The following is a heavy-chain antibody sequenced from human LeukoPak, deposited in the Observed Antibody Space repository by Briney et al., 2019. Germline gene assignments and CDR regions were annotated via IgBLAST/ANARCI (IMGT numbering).Heavy chain of an antibody. Sequence: PGGSLRLSCVASGFSFSTYALHWVRQAPGRGLEWVAVISYDGGNKYYAGSVKGRFTISRDNSKNTLYLQMNSLRSEDTAVYYCARDVRWLAWSFDYWGQGTLVTVSS. CDR3: ARDVRWLAWSFDY. CDR2: ISYDGGNK. D-gene: IGHD6-19*01. CDR1: GFSFSTYA. J-gene: IGHJ4*02. V-gene: IGHV3-30-3*01.